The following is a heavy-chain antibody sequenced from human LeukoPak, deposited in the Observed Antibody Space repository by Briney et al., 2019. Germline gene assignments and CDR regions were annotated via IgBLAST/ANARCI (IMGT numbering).Heavy chain of an antibody. Sequence: GGSLRLSCAASGFTFSNCEMNWVRQAPGKGLEWVSYITGSGNTVYYADSVKGRFTISRDNAKNSLYLQMNSLRAEDAAVYYCARDYGGNSFIDYWGQGTLVTVSS. V-gene: IGHV3-48*03. CDR2: ITGSGNTV. J-gene: IGHJ4*02. D-gene: IGHD4-23*01. CDR3: ARDYGGNSFIDY. CDR1: GFTFSNCE.